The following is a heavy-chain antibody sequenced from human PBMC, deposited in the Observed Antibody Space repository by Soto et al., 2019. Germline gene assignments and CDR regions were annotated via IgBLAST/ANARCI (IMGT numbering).Heavy chain of an antibody. CDR2: ISAYNGNT. CDR3: AGHCSSTSCYLWGHVLYNWFDP. CDR1: GYTFTSYG. V-gene: IGHV1-18*01. D-gene: IGHD2-2*01. Sequence: GASVKVSCKASGYTFTSYGISWVRQAPGQGLEWMGWISAYNGNTNYAQKLQGRVTMTTDTSTSTAYMELRSLRSDDTAVYYCAGHCSSTSCYLWGHVLYNWFDPWGQGTLVTVSS. J-gene: IGHJ5*02.